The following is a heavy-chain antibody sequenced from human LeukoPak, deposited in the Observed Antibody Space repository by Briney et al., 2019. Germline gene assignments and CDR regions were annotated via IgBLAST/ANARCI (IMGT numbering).Heavy chain of an antibody. J-gene: IGHJ4*02. D-gene: IGHD5-12*01. V-gene: IGHV3-7*01. CDR2: IKQDGSEK. CDR3: ARAGGYASSWAY. CDR1: GFTFISYW. Sequence: GGSLRLSCAASGFTFISYWMSGVRQPPGKGLNWWANIKQDGSEKNYVDSVKGRFTISRDNAKNSLDLQMNSLRGEDTAVYYCARAGGYASSWAYWGQGTLVTVSS.